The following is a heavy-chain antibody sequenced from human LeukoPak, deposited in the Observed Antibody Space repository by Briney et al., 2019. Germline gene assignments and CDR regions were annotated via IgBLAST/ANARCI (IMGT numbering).Heavy chain of an antibody. Sequence: GGSLKLSCAASGFTFSGSAMHWVRQASGKGLEWVGRIRNKANSYATAYAASVKGRFTISRDNSKNTLYLQMNSLRAEDTAVYYCAKGTDYSNYLGWGQGTLVTVSS. CDR1: GFTFSGSA. J-gene: IGHJ4*02. CDR3: AKGTDYSNYLG. V-gene: IGHV3-73*01. D-gene: IGHD4-11*01. CDR2: IRNKANSYAT.